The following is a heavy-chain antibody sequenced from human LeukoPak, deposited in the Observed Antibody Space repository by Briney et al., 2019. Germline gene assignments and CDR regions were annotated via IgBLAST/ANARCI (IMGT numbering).Heavy chain of an antibody. CDR3: AREGNYYDSSGYYRVEDY. J-gene: IGHJ4*02. CDR1: GFTFSRYW. CDR2: IRYDGSNK. D-gene: IGHD3-22*01. Sequence: GGSLRLSCAASGFTFSRYWMSWVRQAPGKGLEWVAFIRYDGSNKYYADSVKGRFTISRDNSKNTLYLQMNSLRAEDTAVYYCAREGNYYDSSGYYRVEDYWGQGTLVTVSS. V-gene: IGHV3-33*07.